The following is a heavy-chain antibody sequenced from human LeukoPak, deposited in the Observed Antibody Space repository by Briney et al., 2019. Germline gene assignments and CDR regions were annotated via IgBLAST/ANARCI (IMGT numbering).Heavy chain of an antibody. Sequence: ASVKVSCKASGYTFTSYDINWVQQATGQGLEWMGWMNPNSGNTGYAQKFQGRVTMTRNTSISTAYMELSSLRSEDTAVYYCARGAGTLYYYGMDVWGQGTTVTVSS. D-gene: IGHD1-14*01. V-gene: IGHV1-8*01. J-gene: IGHJ6*02. CDR2: MNPNSGNT. CDR1: GYTFTSYD. CDR3: ARGAGTLYYYGMDV.